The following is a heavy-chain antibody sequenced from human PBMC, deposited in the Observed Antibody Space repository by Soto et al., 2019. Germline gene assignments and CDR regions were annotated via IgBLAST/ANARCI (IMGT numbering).Heavy chain of an antibody. Sequence: SETLSLTCAVSGGSISSYYWSWIRQPPGKGLEWIGYIYYSGSTNYNPSLKSRVTISVDTSKNQFSLKLSSVTAADTAVYYCAKNWNWGSLVHWGQGTLVTVSS. CDR3: AKNWNWGSLVH. CDR2: IYYSGST. CDR1: GGSISSYY. D-gene: IGHD7-27*01. J-gene: IGHJ4*02. V-gene: IGHV4-59*08.